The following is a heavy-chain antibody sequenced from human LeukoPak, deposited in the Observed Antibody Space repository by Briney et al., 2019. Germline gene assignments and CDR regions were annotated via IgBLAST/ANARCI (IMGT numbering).Heavy chain of an antibody. CDR2: IKQDGSDK. Sequence: GGSLRLSCSASGFTFSTYWMSWVRQAPGKGLEWVANIKQDGSDKYYVDSVKGRFTISRDNAKNSLYLQMNSLGAEDTAVYYCARDSSNSCFDYWGQGTLVTVSS. V-gene: IGHV3-7*01. D-gene: IGHD2-2*01. J-gene: IGHJ4*02. CDR1: GFTFSTYW. CDR3: ARDSSNSCFDY.